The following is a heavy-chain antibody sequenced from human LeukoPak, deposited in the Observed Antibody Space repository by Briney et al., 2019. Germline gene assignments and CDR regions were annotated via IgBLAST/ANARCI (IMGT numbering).Heavy chain of an antibody. D-gene: IGHD5-18*01. CDR1: GFTFDKYG. CDR3: ARDRGYSYGSSDY. Sequence: LSGGSLRPSWAASGFTFDKYGMSWVGQAPGEGLEWVAGINWNGGSTGYADCVKGGFTISRDNAKNSLYLQMNSLRAEDTALYYRARDRGYSYGSSDYWGQGTPVTVSS. V-gene: IGHV3-20*04. CDR2: INWNGGST. J-gene: IGHJ4*02.